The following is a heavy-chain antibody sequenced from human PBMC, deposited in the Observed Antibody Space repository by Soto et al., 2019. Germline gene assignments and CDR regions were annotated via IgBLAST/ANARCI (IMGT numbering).Heavy chain of an antibody. V-gene: IGHV1-69*13. J-gene: IGHJ3*02. D-gene: IGHD5-18*01. CDR2: IIPIFGTA. Sequence: SVKVSCKASGGTFSSYAISWVRQAPGQGLEWMGGIIPIFGTANYAQKFQGRVTITADESTSTAYMELSSLRSEDTAVYYCARLDTAMVNAFDIWGQGTMVTVSS. CDR1: GGTFSSYA. CDR3: ARLDTAMVNAFDI.